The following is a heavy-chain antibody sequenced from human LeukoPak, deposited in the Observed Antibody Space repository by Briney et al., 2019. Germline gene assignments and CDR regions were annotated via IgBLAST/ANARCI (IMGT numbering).Heavy chain of an antibody. CDR1: GCSISTYY. V-gene: IGHV4-59*08. D-gene: IGHD6-19*01. CDR2: IYYRGST. CDR3: ARHSSGFLYYFDY. J-gene: IGHJ4*02. Sequence: SETLSLTCTVSGCSISTYYWSWIRQPPGKGLDWIGYIYYRGSTNYNPSLMSRVTMSVDTSTNQFSLKLTYVTAADTAVYYCARHSSGFLYYFDYWGRGTLVTVSS.